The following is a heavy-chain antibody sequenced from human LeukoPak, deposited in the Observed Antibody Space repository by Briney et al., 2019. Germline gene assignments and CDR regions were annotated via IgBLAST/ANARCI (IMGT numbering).Heavy chain of an antibody. J-gene: IGHJ4*02. CDR1: GFTVSSNY. CDR2: IYSGGST. Sequence: GGSLRLSCAASGFTVSSNYMSWVRQAPGKGLEWVSVIYSGGSTYYADSVKGRFTISRDNSKNTLYLQVNSLRAEDTAVYYCARGGDGYNLLFDYWGQGTLVAVSS. CDR3: ARGGDGYNLLFDY. D-gene: IGHD5-24*01. V-gene: IGHV3-53*01.